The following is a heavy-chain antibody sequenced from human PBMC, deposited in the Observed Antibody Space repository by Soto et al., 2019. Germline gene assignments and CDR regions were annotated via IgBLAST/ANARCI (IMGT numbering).Heavy chain of an antibody. Sequence: QVQLQESGPGLVKPSQTLSLTCTVSGGSISSGGYYWSWIRRHPGKGLEWIGYIYYSGSTYYNPSLKSRVTISVDTSKNQFSLKLSSVTAADTAVYYCAREDSGYPRRSAFDIWGQGTMVTVSS. D-gene: IGHD3-22*01. CDR1: GGSISSGGYY. CDR2: IYYSGST. CDR3: AREDSGYPRRSAFDI. J-gene: IGHJ3*02. V-gene: IGHV4-31*03.